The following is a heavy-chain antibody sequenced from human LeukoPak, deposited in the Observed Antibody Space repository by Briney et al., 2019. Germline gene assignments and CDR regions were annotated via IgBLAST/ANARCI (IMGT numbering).Heavy chain of an antibody. J-gene: IGHJ4*02. V-gene: IGHV4-30-2*01. CDR1: GGSISSGGY. CDR2: TLHSGRT. D-gene: IGHD1-26*01. CDR3: ARGDSGGSYPY. Sequence: PSETLSLTCTVSGGSISSGGYWSWIRQTPGRGLEWIGYTLHSGRTYYNPPLKSRVTISVDRSKNQFSLKVSSMTAADTAVYYCARGDSGGSYPYWGQGTLVTGSS.